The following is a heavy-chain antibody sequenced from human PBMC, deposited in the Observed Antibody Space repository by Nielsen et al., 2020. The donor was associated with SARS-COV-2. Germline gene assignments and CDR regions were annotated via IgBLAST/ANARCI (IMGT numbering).Heavy chain of an antibody. Sequence: SETLSLTCTVSGGSISSSSYYWGWIRQPPGKGLEWIGSIYYSGSTYYNPSLKSRVTISVDTSKNQFSLKLSSVTAADTAVYYCASTPYYGSGRPEYFDYWGQGTLVTAPQ. CDR2: IYYSGST. CDR1: GGSISSSSYY. D-gene: IGHD3-10*01. V-gene: IGHV4-39*01. J-gene: IGHJ4*02. CDR3: ASTPYYGSGRPEYFDY.